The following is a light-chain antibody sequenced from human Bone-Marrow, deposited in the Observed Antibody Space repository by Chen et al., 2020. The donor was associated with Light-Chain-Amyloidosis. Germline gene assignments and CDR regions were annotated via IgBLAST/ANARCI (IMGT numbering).Light chain of an antibody. CDR2: EVS. V-gene: IGLV2-8*01. J-gene: IGLJ2*01. Sequence: SALPPPPSASGSPRQSFPLSRTGASSEVGGYNYVSWYQQHPGKAPKLMIYEVSKRPSGVPDRFSGSKSGNTASLTVSGLQAEDEADYYCSAYAGSNNFVVFGGGTKLTVL. CDR1: SSEVGGYNY. CDR3: SAYAGSNNFVV.